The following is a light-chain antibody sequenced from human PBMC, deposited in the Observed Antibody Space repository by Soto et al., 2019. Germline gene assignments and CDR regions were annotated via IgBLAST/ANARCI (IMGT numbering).Light chain of an antibody. V-gene: IGKV1-39*01. CDR1: QSISTY. Sequence: DLQMTQSPSSLSASVGDRVTISCRAGQSISTYLNWYQQKPGTAPRLLIYSASSVKAGVPPRFSGSGSGRDFTLTISSLRPEDTAIYFCQQSYTSPPWTFGQGTKVEIK. CDR3: QQSYTSPPWT. CDR2: SAS. J-gene: IGKJ1*01.